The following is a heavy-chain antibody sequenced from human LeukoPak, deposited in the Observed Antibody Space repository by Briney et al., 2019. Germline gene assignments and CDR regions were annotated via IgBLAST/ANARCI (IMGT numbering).Heavy chain of an antibody. CDR3: ARHPSRHPVYSSGYYYNRGYYFDY. CDR1: GGSFSGYY. J-gene: IGHJ4*02. D-gene: IGHD3-22*01. CDR2: INHSGST. V-gene: IGHV4-34*01. Sequence: SETLSLTCAVYGGSFSGYYWSWIRQPPGKGLEWIGEINHSGSTNYNPSLKSRVTISVDTSKNQFSLKLSSVTAADTAVYYCARHPSRHPVYSSGYYYNRGYYFDYWGQGTLVTVSS.